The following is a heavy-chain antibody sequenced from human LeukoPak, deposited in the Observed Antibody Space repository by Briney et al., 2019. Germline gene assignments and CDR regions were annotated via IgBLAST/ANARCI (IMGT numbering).Heavy chain of an antibody. D-gene: IGHD4-11*01. J-gene: IGHJ6*03. CDR2: IYYSGST. CDR1: GGSISNYY. Sequence: SETLSLTCTVSGGSISNYYLSWIRQPPGKGLEWIGYIYYSGSTNYNPSLKSRVTISVDTSKNQFSLKLTSVTAADTAVYYCARLPGMTTVDYYYYYMDVWGKGTTVTVSS. V-gene: IGHV4-59*01. CDR3: ARLPGMTTVDYYYYYMDV.